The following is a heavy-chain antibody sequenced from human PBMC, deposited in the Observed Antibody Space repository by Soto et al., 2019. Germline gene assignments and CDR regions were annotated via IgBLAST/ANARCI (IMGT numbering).Heavy chain of an antibody. D-gene: IGHD4-17*01. CDR3: ARDLGETVTRWGHWYFDL. Sequence: QVQLVQSGAEVKKPGASVKVSCKASGYTFTSYGISWVRQAPGQGLEWMGWISAYNGNTNYAQKRQGRVTMTTDTPTRTAYVELRSLRSDDTAVYYCARDLGETVTRWGHWYFDLWGRGTLVTVSS. J-gene: IGHJ2*01. CDR2: ISAYNGNT. CDR1: GYTFTSYG. V-gene: IGHV1-18*01.